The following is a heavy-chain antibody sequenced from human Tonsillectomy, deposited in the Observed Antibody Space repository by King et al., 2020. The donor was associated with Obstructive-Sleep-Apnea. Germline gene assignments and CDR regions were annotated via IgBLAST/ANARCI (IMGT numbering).Heavy chain of an antibody. D-gene: IGHD1-26*01. CDR3: ASTQVGTTPSYFDY. CDR2: IDPSDSYT. CDR1: GYSFTSYW. V-gene: IGHV5-10-1*01. Sequence: VQLVESGAEVKKPGESLRISCKGSGYSFTSYWISWVRQMPGKGLEWMGRIDPSDSYTNYSPSFQGHVTISADKSISTAYLQWSSLKASDPAMYYCASTQVGTTPSYFDYWGQGTLVTVSS. J-gene: IGHJ4*02.